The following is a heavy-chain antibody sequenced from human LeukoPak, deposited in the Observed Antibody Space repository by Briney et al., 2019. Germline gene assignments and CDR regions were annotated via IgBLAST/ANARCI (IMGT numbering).Heavy chain of an antibody. CDR2: TSGSGVNS. CDR1: GFTHRSYD. J-gene: IGHJ4*02. V-gene: IGHV3-23*01. D-gene: IGHD5-12*01. Sequence: PGGSLRLSCAASGFTHRSYDMSWVRQAPGGGREWVAATSGSGVNSYYADSVRGRFTISRDKSQNTLYLQMDSLRAEDTALYYCAKEYSSYDFDYWGQGTLVTASS. CDR3: AKEYSSYDFDY.